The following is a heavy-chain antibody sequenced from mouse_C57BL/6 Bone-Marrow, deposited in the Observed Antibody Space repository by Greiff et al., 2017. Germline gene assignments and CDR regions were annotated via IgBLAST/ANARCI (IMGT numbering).Heavy chain of an antibody. V-gene: IGHV3-6*01. Sequence: EVHLVESGPGLVKPSQSLSLTCSVTGYSITSGYYWNWIRQFPGNKLEWMGYISYDGSNNYNPSLKNRISITRDTSKNQFFLKLNSVTTEDTATYYCAREWMDYWGQGTSVTVSS. CDR2: ISYDGSN. J-gene: IGHJ4*01. CDR3: AREWMDY. CDR1: GYSITSGYY.